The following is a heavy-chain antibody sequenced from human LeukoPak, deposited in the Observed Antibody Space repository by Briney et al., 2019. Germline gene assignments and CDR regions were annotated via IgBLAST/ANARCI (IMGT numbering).Heavy chain of an antibody. J-gene: IGHJ4*02. D-gene: IGHD2-2*01. CDR1: GFTFSSYS. Sequence: GGSLRLSCAASGFTFSSYSMNWVRQAPGKGLEWVSSISSSSYIYYADSVKGRFTISRDNAKNSLYLQMNSLRAEDTAVYYCASQVVVPAARLFDYWGQGTLVTVSS. CDR3: ASQVVVPAARLFDY. CDR2: ISSSSYI. V-gene: IGHV3-21*01.